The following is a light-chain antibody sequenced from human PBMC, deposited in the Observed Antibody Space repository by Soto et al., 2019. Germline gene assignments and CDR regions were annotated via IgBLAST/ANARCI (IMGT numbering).Light chain of an antibody. J-gene: IGLJ1*01. CDR3: KSYRDSNYV. CDR2: DVS. CDR1: ASDIGAHNY. V-gene: IGLV2-14*03. Sequence: QSVLTQPASVSGSPGQSITMSCTGTASDIGAHNYVSWYQQHPGKAPRLLIYDVSKRPSGVSIRFSGSMSGSTASLTISGVQAEDEADYYCKSYRDSNYVFGTGTKVTVL.